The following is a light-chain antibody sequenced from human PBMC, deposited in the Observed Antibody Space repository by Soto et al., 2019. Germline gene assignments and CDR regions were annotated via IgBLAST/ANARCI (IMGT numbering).Light chain of an antibody. CDR3: QQYHKWPPLT. Sequence: EIVMTQSPSTLSVSLGERATLSCRSSESVTTNLAWYQQKPGQAPRLVVYAASTRATGVPVRFIGSGSGTEFTLTISSLQSDDFGIYYCQQYHKWPPLTFGGGTKVDIK. CDR2: AAS. V-gene: IGKV3-15*01. CDR1: ESVTTN. J-gene: IGKJ4*01.